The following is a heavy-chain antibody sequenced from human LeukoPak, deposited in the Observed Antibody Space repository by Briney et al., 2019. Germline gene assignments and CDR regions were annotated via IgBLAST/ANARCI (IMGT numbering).Heavy chain of an antibody. CDR2: IYTSGST. J-gene: IGHJ4*02. Sequence: PSETLSLTCTVSGGSISSYYWSWIRQPAGKGLEWIGRIYTSGSTNHNPSLKSRVTMSVDTSKNQFSLKLSSVTAADTAVYYCARGTSGSWGATITFDYWGQGTLVTVSS. V-gene: IGHV4-4*07. D-gene: IGHD1-26*01. CDR3: ARGTSGSWGATITFDY. CDR1: GGSISSYY.